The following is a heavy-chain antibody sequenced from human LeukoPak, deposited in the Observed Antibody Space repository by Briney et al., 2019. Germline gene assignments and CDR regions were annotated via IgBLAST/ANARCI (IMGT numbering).Heavy chain of an antibody. CDR2: INPNSGGT. CDR1: GYTFTGYY. V-gene: IGHV1-2*02. J-gene: IGHJ5*02. Sequence: GASVKVSCKASGYTFTGYYMHWVRQAPGQGLEWMGWINPNSGGTNYAQDFHGRVTMTRDTSISTAYMELSRLRSEDTAVYYCARDRGPTILGNWFDPWGQGTLVTVSS. CDR3: ARDRGPTILGNWFDP. D-gene: IGHD3-3*01.